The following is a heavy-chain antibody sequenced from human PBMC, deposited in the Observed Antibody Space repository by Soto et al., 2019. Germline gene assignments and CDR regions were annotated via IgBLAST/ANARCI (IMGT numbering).Heavy chain of an antibody. J-gene: IGHJ4*02. CDR3: ARAVAVAADFDY. CDR1: GYTFTGYA. D-gene: IGHD6-19*01. V-gene: IGHV1-3*05. CDR2: INAGNGNT. Sequence: QVQLVQSGGEEKKPGASVKDSCKASGYTFTGYAMHWMRQAPGQGLEWMGWINAGNGNTKYSQKFQGRVTITRDTSASTAYMELSSLRSEDTAVYYCARAVAVAADFDYWGQGTLVTVSS.